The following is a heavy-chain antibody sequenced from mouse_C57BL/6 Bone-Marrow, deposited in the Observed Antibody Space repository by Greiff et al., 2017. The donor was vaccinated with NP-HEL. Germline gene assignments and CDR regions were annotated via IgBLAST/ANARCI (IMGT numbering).Heavy chain of an antibody. CDR1: GYAFSSSW. CDR2: IYPGDGDT. CDR3: ATRPDGFAY. Sequence: QVQLQQSGPELVKPGASVKISCKASGYAFSSSWMNWVKQRPGKGLEWIGRIYPGDGDTNYNGKFKGKATLTADKSSSTAYMQLSSLTSEDSAVYFCATRPDGFAYWGQGTLVTVSA. J-gene: IGHJ3*01. V-gene: IGHV1-82*01.